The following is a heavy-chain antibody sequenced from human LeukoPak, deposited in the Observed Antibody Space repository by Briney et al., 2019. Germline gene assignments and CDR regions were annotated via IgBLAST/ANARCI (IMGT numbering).Heavy chain of an antibody. J-gene: IGHJ3*02. V-gene: IGHV3-13*01. CDR2: IGTAGDT. CDR1: GFTFSSYD. CDR3: ARTINSYSAGPQLIDAFDI. Sequence: PGGSLRLSCAASGFTFSSYDMHWVRQATGKGLEWVSAIGTAGDTYYPGSVKGRFTISRENAKNSLYLQMNSLRAGDTAVYYCARTINSYSAGPQLIDAFDIWGQGTMVTVSS. D-gene: IGHD1-26*01.